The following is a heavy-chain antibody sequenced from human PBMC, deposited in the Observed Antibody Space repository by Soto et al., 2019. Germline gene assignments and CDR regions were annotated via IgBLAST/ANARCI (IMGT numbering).Heavy chain of an antibody. D-gene: IGHD1-26*01. CDR2: IYYSGST. V-gene: IGHV4-59*08. CDR1: GGSISSYY. J-gene: IGHJ4*02. CDR3: ARPAVLGATRPFDY. Sequence: SETLSLTCTVSGGSISSYYWSWIRQPPGKGLEWIGYIYYSGSTNYNPSLKSRVTISVDTSKNQFSLKLSSVTAADTAVYYCARPAVLGATRPFDYWGQGTLVTVSS.